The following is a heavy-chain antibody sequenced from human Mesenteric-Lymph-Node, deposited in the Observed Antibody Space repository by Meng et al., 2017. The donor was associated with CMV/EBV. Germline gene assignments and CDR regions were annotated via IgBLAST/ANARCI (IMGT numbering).Heavy chain of an antibody. V-gene: IGHV1-18*04. CDR2: ISTSTGDT. Sequence: ASVKVSCKASGYTFTGYYMHWVRQAPGQGLEWMGWISTSTGDTNYAQRLQGRVTMTTDTSTSTAYVELRSLRSDDTAVYYCALPPGPLDYWGQGTLVTVSS. J-gene: IGHJ4*02. CDR1: GYTFTGYY. CDR3: ALPPGPLDY.